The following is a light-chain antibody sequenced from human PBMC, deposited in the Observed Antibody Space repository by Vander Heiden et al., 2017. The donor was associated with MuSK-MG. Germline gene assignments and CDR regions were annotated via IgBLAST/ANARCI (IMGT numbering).Light chain of an antibody. CDR3: RQRVQFPHT. CDR1: QSLVDSDGNTY. J-gene: IGKJ2*01. V-gene: IGKV2-40*01. Sequence: IMMTQTPLSLPVTPGEPASISCRSSQSLVDSDGNTYLDWYLQKPGQSPQLLIYALSYRASGVPERFSGSGSGSDFTLRISRVEAEDVGVYYCRQRVQFPHTFGLGTKLEIK. CDR2: ALS.